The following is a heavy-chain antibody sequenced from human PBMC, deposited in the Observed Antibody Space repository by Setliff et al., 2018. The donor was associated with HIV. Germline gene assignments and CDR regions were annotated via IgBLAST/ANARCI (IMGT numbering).Heavy chain of an antibody. D-gene: IGHD3-16*02. J-gene: IGHJ4*02. Sequence: GGSLRLSCAAYGFTFRSYAMSWVRQAPGKGLQWVSSIVGSGGFTYYVDSVKGRFTVSRDNSKNTLYLQMNSLRAEDTGIYYCAKGLSGSYRTTSFDSWGQGTQVTVSS. V-gene: IGHV3-23*01. CDR3: AKGLSGSYRTTSFDS. CDR1: GFTFRSYA. CDR2: IVGSGGFT.